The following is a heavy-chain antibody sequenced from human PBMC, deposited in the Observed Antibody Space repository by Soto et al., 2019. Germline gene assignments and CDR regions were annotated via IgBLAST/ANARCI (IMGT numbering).Heavy chain of an antibody. D-gene: IGHD2-21*02. J-gene: IGHJ6*02. CDR1: GFIFSRYK. V-gene: IGHV5-51*01. Sequence: GESLKISCEGSGFIFSRYKIGWVRQMPGKGLEWMGIINPGNSDTTYSPSFQGQVTISADNSIDTAYLQWSSLRASDTAMYYCMRSYGDSYYFYYGMDVWGQGTTVTVSS. CDR3: MRSYGDSYYFYYGMDV. CDR2: INPGNSDT.